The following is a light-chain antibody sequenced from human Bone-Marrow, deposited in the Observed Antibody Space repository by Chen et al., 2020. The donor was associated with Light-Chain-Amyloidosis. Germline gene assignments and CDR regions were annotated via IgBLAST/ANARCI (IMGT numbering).Light chain of an antibody. J-gene: IGLJ2*01. CDR2: GNS. CDR3: QSYDNSLSGPVV. V-gene: IGLV1-40*01. Sequence: QSVLTQPPSVSGAPGQRVTISCPGISSNIGAGYDVHGYKQLPETAPKLLIYGNSNRPSGVPDRFSGSKSGTSASLAITGLQAEDEADYYCQSYDNSLSGPVVFGGGTKLTVL. CDR1: SSNIGAGYD.